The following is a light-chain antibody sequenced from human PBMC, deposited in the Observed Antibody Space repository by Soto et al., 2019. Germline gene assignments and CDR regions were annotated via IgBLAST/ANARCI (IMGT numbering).Light chain of an antibody. CDR1: QSVRGN. Sequence: EVVMTQSPATLSVSPGERATLSCRASQSVRGNLAWYQQKPGQAPRLLIYGAFNRATGIPARFSGSGSGTDFTLTISSLEPEDFAVYYCQQRNIWPPVTFGQGTRLEIK. V-gene: IGKV3-11*01. CDR3: QQRNIWPPVT. J-gene: IGKJ5*01. CDR2: GAF.